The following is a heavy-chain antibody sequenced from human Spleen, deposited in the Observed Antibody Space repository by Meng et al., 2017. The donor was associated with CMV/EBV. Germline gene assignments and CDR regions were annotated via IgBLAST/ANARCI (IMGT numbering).Heavy chain of an antibody. D-gene: IGHD3-22*01. CDR3: ARDVGYDSSANYHYYFDY. J-gene: IGHJ4*02. CDR2: IDHGGST. CDR1: GDSFNGYY. Sequence: SETLSLTCAVYGDSFNGYYWTWIRQPPGKGLEWIGEIDHGGSTTYNPSLKSRLTMSLDTSRKQFSLKLRSVTAADTAVYYCARDVGYDSSANYHYYFDYWGQGTLVTVSS. V-gene: IGHV4-34*01.